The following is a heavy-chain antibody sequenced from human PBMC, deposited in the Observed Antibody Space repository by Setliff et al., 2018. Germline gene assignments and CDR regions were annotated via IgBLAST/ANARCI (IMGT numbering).Heavy chain of an antibody. D-gene: IGHD3-22*01. CDR3: ATSTIITYYFDS. CDR1: GFTFRNYY. Sequence: GGSLRLSCAASGFTFRNYYMHWVRQVPGKGLMWVSYIKSDGSHTAYADSVKGRFTISRDNAKNTLYLHMSSLRAEDTAVYFCATSTIITYYFDSWGQGTLVTVSS. J-gene: IGHJ4*02. CDR2: IKSDGSHT. V-gene: IGHV3-74*01.